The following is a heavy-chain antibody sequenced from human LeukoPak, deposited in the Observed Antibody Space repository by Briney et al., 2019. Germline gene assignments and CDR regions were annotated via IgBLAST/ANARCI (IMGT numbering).Heavy chain of an antibody. V-gene: IGHV3-23*01. CDR2: ISGSGGST. J-gene: IGHJ6*02. CDR3: ARSAVSSANYYYSGMDV. D-gene: IGHD6-25*01. Sequence: PGGYLRLSCAASGFTFSSYAMSWVRQAPGKGLEWVSAISGSGGSTYYADSVKGRFTISRDNSKNTLYLQMSSLRADDTAVYYCARSAVSSANYYYSGMDVWGQGTTVTVSS. CDR1: GFTFSSYA.